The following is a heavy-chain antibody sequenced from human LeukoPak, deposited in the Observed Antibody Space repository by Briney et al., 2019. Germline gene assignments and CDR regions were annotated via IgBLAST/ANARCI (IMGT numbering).Heavy chain of an antibody. V-gene: IGHV3-21*01. CDR2: ISSSSSYI. Sequence: GGSLRLSCAASGFTFSSYSMNWVRQAPGKGLEWVSSISSSSSYIYYADSVKGRFTISRDNAKNSLYLQVNSLRAEDTAVYYCARVNILCGGDCYSEGIDYWGQGTLVTVSS. J-gene: IGHJ4*02. D-gene: IGHD2-21*01. CDR3: ARVNILCGGDCYSEGIDY. CDR1: GFTFSSYS.